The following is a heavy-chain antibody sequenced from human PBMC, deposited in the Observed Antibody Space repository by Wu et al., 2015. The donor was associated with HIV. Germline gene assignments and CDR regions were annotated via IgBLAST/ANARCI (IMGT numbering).Heavy chain of an antibody. CDR1: GDGFTSYV. Sequence: QVHLVQFGAEVKKPGSSVKVTCKASGDGFTSYVISWVRQEPGQGLEWMGGIIPIFGTANYAQKFQGRVTITTDESTSTVYMELSGLRSEDTALYYCARDIFYDSSGYYAVLHIWGQGTLVTVSS. V-gene: IGHV1-69*05. J-gene: IGHJ3*02. D-gene: IGHD3-22*01. CDR2: IIPIFGTA. CDR3: ARDIFYDSSGYYAVLHI.